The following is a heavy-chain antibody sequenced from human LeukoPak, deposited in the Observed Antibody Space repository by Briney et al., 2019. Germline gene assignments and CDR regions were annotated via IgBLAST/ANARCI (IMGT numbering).Heavy chain of an antibody. CDR3: ARSIPGEYYYYMDV. J-gene: IGHJ6*03. CDR2: IWYDGSNK. V-gene: IGHV3-33*01. CDR1: GFTFSSYG. Sequence: PGRSLRLSCSASGFTFSSYGKHWVRQAPGKGLEWVAVIWYDGSNKYYADSVKGRFTISRDNSKNTLYLQMNSLRAEDTAVYYCARSIPGEYYYYMDVWGKGTTVTVSS.